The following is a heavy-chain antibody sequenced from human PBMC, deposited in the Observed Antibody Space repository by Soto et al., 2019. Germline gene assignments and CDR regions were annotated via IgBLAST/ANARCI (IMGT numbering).Heavy chain of an antibody. J-gene: IGHJ4*02. CDR3: ARVGYYYDSGGYYFPDY. D-gene: IGHD3-22*01. Sequence: QVQLQESGPGLVKPSETLSLTCSVSGGSISSYYWSWIRQPPGKGLEWLGNIYYTGTTNYNPSLKSRITRSVDTSNSQVSLKLSSVTAADTAVYYCARVGYYYDSGGYYFPDYWGRGSLITVSS. V-gene: IGHV4-59*01. CDR1: GGSISSYY. CDR2: IYYTGTT.